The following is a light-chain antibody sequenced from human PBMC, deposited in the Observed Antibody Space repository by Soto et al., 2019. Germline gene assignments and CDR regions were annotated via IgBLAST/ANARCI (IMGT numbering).Light chain of an antibody. CDR2: WAS. J-gene: IGKJ1*01. Sequence: DIVMTQSPDSLAVSLGERATINCKSSQSVLYSSDNKNYLAWYQQKPGQAPKLFIYWASTRESGVPDRFSGSGSGTDFTLTISSLQAEDVAVYYCQQYYTIPWTFGQGTKVETK. V-gene: IGKV4-1*01. CDR1: QSVLYSSDNKNY. CDR3: QQYYTIPWT.